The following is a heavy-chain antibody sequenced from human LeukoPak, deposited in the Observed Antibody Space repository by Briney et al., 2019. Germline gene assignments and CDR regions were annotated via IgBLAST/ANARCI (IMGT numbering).Heavy chain of an antibody. D-gene: IGHD5-12*01. CDR3: AREWPHTYRFDP. Sequence: ASVKVSCKASGYTFTSYGISWVRHAPGQGLEWMGIINPSSGGTIYAQKFQGRVTMTRDTSTTTVYMELSSLGSEDTAVYYCAREWPHTYRFDPWGQGTLVTVSS. CDR1: GYTFTSYG. J-gene: IGHJ5*02. V-gene: IGHV1-46*01. CDR2: INPSSGGT.